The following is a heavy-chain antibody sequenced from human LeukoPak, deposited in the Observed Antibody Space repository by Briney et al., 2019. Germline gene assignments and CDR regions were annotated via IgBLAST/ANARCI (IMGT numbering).Heavy chain of an antibody. CDR1: GFTFSSYG. CDR3: ARDPTYYYDSSGYIPGFDY. V-gene: IGHV3-33*01. J-gene: IGHJ4*02. Sequence: GRSLRLSCAASGFTFSSYGMHWVRQAPGKGLEWVAVIWYDGSNKYYADSVKGRFTISRDNSKNTLSLQMNSLRAEDTAVYYCARDPTYYYDSSGYIPGFDYWGQGTLVTVSS. CDR2: IWYDGSNK. D-gene: IGHD3-22*01.